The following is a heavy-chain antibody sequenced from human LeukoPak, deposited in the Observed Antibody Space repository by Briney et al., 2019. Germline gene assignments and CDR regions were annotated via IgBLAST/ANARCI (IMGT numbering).Heavy chain of an antibody. Sequence: SETLSLTCSVSGDSVSSTRDYWGWIRQSPGKGLEWIASNLYSVTSYYNPSFMSRATISVDTSNNQLSLRLTSVTAADTAVYYCARLRDARWLLEYWGQGTLVTVSS. V-gene: IGHV4-39*01. J-gene: IGHJ4*02. D-gene: IGHD5-12*01. CDR1: GDSVSSTRDY. CDR3: ARLRDARWLLEY. CDR2: NLYSVTS.